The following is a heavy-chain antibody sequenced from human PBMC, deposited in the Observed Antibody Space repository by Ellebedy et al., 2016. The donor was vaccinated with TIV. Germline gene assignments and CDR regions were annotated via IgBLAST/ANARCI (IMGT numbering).Heavy chain of an antibody. V-gene: IGHV1-46*01. CDR3: ARRSSAYALDY. Sequence: AASVKVSCKASGYTFSSNYMHWVRQALGQGLEWMGITDPSGGSTNYAQKFQGRVTMTRDTSTSTVYMELSSLRSEDTAVYYCARRSSAYALDYWGQGTLVTVSS. J-gene: IGHJ4*02. CDR2: TDPSGGST. D-gene: IGHD5-12*01. CDR1: GYTFSSNY.